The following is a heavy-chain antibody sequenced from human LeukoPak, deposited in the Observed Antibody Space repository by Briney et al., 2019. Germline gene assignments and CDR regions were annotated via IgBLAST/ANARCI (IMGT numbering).Heavy chain of an antibody. D-gene: IGHD4-17*01. CDR3: ASNDYRDEGIDS. CDR1: GLTFSSSW. V-gene: IGHV3-21*01. CDR2: ISYSGPHM. J-gene: IGHJ4*02. Sequence: PGGSLRLSCAVSGLTFSSSWMDWVRQAPGKGLEWVSSISYSGPHMFYADSVRGRFTISRDNAENSLFLQMNSLRAEDTAVYFCASNDYRDEGIDSWGQGTLVTVSS.